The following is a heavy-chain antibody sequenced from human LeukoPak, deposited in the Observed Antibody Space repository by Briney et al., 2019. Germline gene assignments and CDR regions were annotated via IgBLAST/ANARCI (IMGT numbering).Heavy chain of an antibody. J-gene: IGHJ4*02. V-gene: IGHV4-59*01. CDR2: IYYSGST. D-gene: IGHD3-9*01. Sequence: SETLSLTCTVSGGSISSYYWSWIRQPPGKGLEWIGYIYYSGSTNYSPSLKSRVTISVDTSKNQFSLKLSSVTAADTAVYYCAREVPGWNYFDYWGQGTLVTVSS. CDR3: AREVPGWNYFDY. CDR1: GGSISSYY.